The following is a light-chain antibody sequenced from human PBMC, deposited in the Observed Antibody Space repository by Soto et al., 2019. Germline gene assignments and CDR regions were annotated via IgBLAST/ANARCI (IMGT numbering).Light chain of an antibody. CDR3: GTWDSTLSGV. Sequence: QSALTQPPSVSAAPGQKVTISCSGSSSNIGNNYVSWYQHLPGAAPKLIIYDNDKRSSGIPDRFSGSKSCTSATLDITGLQTGDEADYYCGTWDSTLSGVFGTGTKVTVL. J-gene: IGLJ1*01. V-gene: IGLV1-51*01. CDR2: DND. CDR1: SSNIGNNY.